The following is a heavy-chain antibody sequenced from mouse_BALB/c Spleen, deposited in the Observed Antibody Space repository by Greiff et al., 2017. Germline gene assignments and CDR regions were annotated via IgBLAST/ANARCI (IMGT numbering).Heavy chain of an antibody. V-gene: IGHV3-2*02. CDR3: ARSYYGNYGLAD. Sequence: VQLKESGPGLVKPSQSLSLTCTVTGYSITSDYAWNWIRQFPGNKLEWMGYISYSGSTSYNPSLKSRISITRDTSKNQFFLQLNSVTTEDTATYYCARSYYGNYGLADWGQGTLVTVSA. CDR2: ISYSGST. CDR1: GYSITSDYA. D-gene: IGHD2-10*01. J-gene: IGHJ3*01.